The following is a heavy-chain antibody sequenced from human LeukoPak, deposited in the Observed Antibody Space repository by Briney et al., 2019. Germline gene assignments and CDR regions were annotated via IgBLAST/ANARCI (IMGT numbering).Heavy chain of an antibody. CDR3: ARDEGIAAAGTDY. D-gene: IGHD6-13*01. CDR2: ISYDGSNK. J-gene: IGHJ4*02. CDR1: GFTFSSYA. V-gene: IGHV3-30-3*01. Sequence: GRSLRLSCAASGFTFSSYAMRWVRQAPGKGLEWVAVISYDGSNKYYADSVKGRFTISRDNSKNTLYLQMNSLRAEDTAVYYCARDEGIAAAGTDYWGQGTLVTVSS.